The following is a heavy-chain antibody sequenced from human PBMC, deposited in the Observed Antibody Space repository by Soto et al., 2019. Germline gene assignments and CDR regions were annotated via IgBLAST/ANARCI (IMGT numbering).Heavy chain of an antibody. D-gene: IGHD3-10*01. CDR3: ARDRVSAPDGVDSFDL. J-gene: IGHJ3*01. V-gene: IGHV1-2*02. CDR2: INPQSGGT. CDR1: GYAFSDYY. Sequence: ASVQVSCKASGYAFSDYYMHWVRQAPGQGLEWMGYINPQSGGTKYDQKFQDRVTMTRDTPKITAYRELRILTSKDTAVYYCARDRVSAPDGVDSFDLWGQGTLVTV.